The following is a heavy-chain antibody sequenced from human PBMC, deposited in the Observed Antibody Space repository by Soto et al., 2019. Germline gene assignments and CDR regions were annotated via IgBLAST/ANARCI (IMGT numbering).Heavy chain of an antibody. CDR3: ARLTYYYDSSGFQGDY. J-gene: IGHJ4*02. CDR2: INPSGGST. V-gene: IGHV1-46*01. D-gene: IGHD3-22*01. Sequence: ASVKVSCKASGYTFTSYGLNWVRQAPGQGLEWMGIINPSGGSTSYAQKFQGRVTMTRDTSTSTVYMELSSLRSEDTAVYYCARLTYYYDSSGFQGDYWGQGTLVTVSS. CDR1: GYTFTSYG.